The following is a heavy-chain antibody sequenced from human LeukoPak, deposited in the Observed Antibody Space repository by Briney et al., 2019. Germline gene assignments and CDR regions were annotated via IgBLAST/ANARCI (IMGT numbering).Heavy chain of an antibody. CDR1: GFTFSSYA. Sequence: GGSLRLSCAASGFTFSSYAMHWVRQAPGKGLEWVGVISYDGSNKYYADSVKGRFTISRDNSKNTLYLQMNSLRAEDTAVYYCAREAARYDAFDIWGQGTMVTVSS. CDR2: ISYDGSNK. D-gene: IGHD6-6*01. CDR3: AREAARYDAFDI. V-gene: IGHV3-30*01. J-gene: IGHJ3*02.